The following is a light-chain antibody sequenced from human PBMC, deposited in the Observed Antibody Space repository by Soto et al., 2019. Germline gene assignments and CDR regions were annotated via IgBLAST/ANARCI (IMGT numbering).Light chain of an antibody. V-gene: IGLV2-14*01. J-gene: IGLJ1*01. CDR1: SSDVGGYNY. CDR3: SSHSSSSAYYV. Sequence: QSVLTQPRSVSGSPGQSVTISCTGTSSDVGGYNYVSWYQHHSGKAPKLIIYEVNNRPSGVSNRFSGSKSVNTASLTISGLQAEDEADYYCSSHSSSSAYYVFGTGTKVTVL. CDR2: EVN.